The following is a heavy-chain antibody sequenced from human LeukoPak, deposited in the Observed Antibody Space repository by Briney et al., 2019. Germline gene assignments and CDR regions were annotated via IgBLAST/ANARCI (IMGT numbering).Heavy chain of an antibody. J-gene: IGHJ4*02. Sequence: SETLSLTCAVSGYSITSSSWWGWIRQPPGKGLEWIRYIYHSGTTYYNPSLQSRVTMSVDTSKNQFSLKLSSVTAVDTAVYYCARHSFDYDSSGYFYSFDYWGQGTLVTVSS. V-gene: IGHV4-28*01. CDR2: IYHSGTT. CDR3: ARHSFDYDSSGYFYSFDY. D-gene: IGHD3-22*01. CDR1: GYSITSSSW.